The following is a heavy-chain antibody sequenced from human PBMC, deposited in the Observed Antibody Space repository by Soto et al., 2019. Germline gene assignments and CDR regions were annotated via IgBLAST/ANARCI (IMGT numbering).Heavy chain of an antibody. Sequence: RSLTLLCAASGSPIIIYSMSCVRQETGKRREWVSGFRSGGDDDTRYYADSVRGRFTISRDNSKNTLFLQMNSLRAEDTPIYYCAKKVNSASGSQFFDYWGQATLVSGS. CDR1: GSPIIIYS. J-gene: IGHJ4*02. CDR2: FRSGGDDDTR. V-gene: IGHV3-23*01. CDR3: AKKVNSASGSQFFDY. D-gene: IGHD3-10*01.